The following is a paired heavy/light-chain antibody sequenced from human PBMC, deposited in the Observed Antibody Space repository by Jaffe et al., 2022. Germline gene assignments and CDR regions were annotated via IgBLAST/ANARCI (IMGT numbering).Light chain of an antibody. J-gene: IGLJ1*01. CDR2: YDD. Sequence: QSVLTQPPSVSEAPRQRVTISCSGSSSNIGNNAVNWYQQLPGKAPKLLIYYDDLLPSGVSDRFSGSKSGTSASLAISGLQSEDEADYYCAAWDDRLSGFVFGTGTKVNVL. CDR1: SSNIGNNA. CDR3: AAWDDRLSGFV. V-gene: IGLV1-36*01.
Heavy chain of an antibody. CDR3: ARGRAVGATVIDY. Sequence: QVQLQESGPGLVKPSQTLSLTCTVSGGSISSGSYYWSWIRQPAGKGLEWIGRVYTSGNTDYNPSLKSRVTISVDTSKNQFSLKLTSVTAADTAVYFCARGRAVGATVIDYWGQGTLVTVSS. CDR1: GGSISSGSYY. D-gene: IGHD1-26*01. J-gene: IGHJ4*02. V-gene: IGHV4-61*02. CDR2: VYTSGNT.